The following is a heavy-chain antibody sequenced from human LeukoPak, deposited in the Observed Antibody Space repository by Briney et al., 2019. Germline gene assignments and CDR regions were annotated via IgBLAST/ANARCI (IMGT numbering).Heavy chain of an antibody. CDR3: AREPHSSDYYYSFDY. Sequence: PGGSLRLSCAASGFTFSDYSMNWVRQAPGKGLEWISYIGIDSGNTNYADSVKGRFTISRDNSKNTLSLQMNSLRTEDTALYYCAREPHSSDYYYSFDYWGQGTLVTVSS. CDR2: IGIDSGNT. D-gene: IGHD3-22*01. CDR1: GFTFSDYS. J-gene: IGHJ4*02. V-gene: IGHV3-48*01.